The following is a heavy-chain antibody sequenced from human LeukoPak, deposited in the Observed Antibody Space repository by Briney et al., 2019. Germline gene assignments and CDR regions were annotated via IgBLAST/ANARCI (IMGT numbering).Heavy chain of an antibody. CDR2: ISSSGSTI. CDR1: GFTFSDYY. D-gene: IGHD3-16*02. V-gene: IGHV3-11*01. Sequence: GGSLRLSCAASGFTFSDYYMSWIRQAPGKGLEWVSYISSSGSTIYYADSVKGRFTISRDNAKNSLYLQMSSLRAEDTAVYYCARLELSGWFDPWGQGTLVTVSS. CDR3: ARLELSGWFDP. J-gene: IGHJ5*02.